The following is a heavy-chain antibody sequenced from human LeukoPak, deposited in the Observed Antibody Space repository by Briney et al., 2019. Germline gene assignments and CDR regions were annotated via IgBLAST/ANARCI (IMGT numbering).Heavy chain of an antibody. J-gene: IGHJ6*04. CDR2: ISSSRRET. Sequence: GGSLRLSCAASGFTFSDYYMSWISEAPGKGVGRVSYISSSRRETNYAASVKALFTISRDNAKNSLYLQMNSLRAEDTAVYYCARDLGSGSYSFYYYYGMAVWGKGTTVTASS. D-gene: IGHD3-10*01. V-gene: IGHV3-11*06. CDR1: GFTFSDYY. CDR3: ARDLGSGSYSFYYYYGMAV.